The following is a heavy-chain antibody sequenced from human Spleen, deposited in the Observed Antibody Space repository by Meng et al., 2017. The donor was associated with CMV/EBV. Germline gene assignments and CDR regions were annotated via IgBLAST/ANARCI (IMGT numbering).Heavy chain of an antibody. CDR2: IKQDGSET. D-gene: IGHD3-3*01. J-gene: IGHJ6*02. CDR1: GFTFSSYW. Sequence: GESLKISCAASGFTFSSYWMSWVRQAPGKGREWVANIKQDGSETYYVDSVKGRFTISRDNAKNSLYLEMNSLRVEDTAVYYCAGFGVAITNGLDLWGQGTTVTVSS. CDR3: AGFGVAITNGLDL. V-gene: IGHV3-7*01.